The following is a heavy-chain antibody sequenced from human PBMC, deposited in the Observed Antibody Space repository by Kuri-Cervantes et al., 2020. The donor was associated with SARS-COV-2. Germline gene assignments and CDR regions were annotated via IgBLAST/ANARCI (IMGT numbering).Heavy chain of an antibody. CDR1: GGSISSGGYS. V-gene: IGHV4-30-2*01. CDR2: IYHSGST. CDR3: AIINWNRFDY. J-gene: IGHJ4*02. D-gene: IGHD1-1*01. Sequence: SCAVSGGSISSGGYSWSWIRQPPGKGLEWIGYIYHSGSTYYNPSLKSRVTISVDRSKNQFSLKLSSVTAADTAVYYCAIINWNRFDYWGQGTLVTVSS.